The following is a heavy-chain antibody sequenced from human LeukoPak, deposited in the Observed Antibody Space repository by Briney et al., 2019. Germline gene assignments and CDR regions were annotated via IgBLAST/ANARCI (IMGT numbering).Heavy chain of an antibody. D-gene: IGHD3-22*01. V-gene: IGHV3-23*01. CDR1: GFSFGTYA. CDR3: AREKYYDGSGYDY. Sequence: GGSLRLSCAASGFSFGTYAMSWVRQAPGKGLEWVSVTSGSGRGTFYADSVKGRFTISRDNSKNTLFLEMNSLRAEDTAVYYCAREKYYDGSGYDYWGQGTLVTVSS. J-gene: IGHJ4*02. CDR2: TSGSGRGT.